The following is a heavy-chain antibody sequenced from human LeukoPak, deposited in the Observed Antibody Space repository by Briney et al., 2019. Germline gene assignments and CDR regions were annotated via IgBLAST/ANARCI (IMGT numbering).Heavy chain of an antibody. V-gene: IGHV1-18*01. CDR1: GYTFTSYG. D-gene: IGHD1-26*01. Sequence: GASVKVSCKTSGYTFTSYGLSWVRQAPGQGLEWMGWISAYNGNTNYAQKFQGRVIMTTDTSTGTAYMELRSLRSDDTAVYYCARDPGSYGERVFDYWGQGTLVTVSS. CDR3: ARDPGSYGERVFDY. J-gene: IGHJ4*02. CDR2: ISAYNGNT.